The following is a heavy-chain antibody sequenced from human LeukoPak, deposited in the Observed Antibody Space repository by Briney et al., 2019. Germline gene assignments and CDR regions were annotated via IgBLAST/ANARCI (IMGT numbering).Heavy chain of an antibody. D-gene: IGHD3-22*01. CDR3: ASLYYYDSSYLGFDY. Sequence: PSETLSLTCAVYGGSFSDYYWSWIRQPPGKGLEWIGYIYYSGSTYYNPSLKSRVTISVDTSKNQFSLKLSSVTAADTAVYYCASLYYYDSSYLGFDYWGQGTLVTVSS. CDR2: IYYSGST. J-gene: IGHJ4*02. CDR1: GGSFSDYY. V-gene: IGHV4-30-4*01.